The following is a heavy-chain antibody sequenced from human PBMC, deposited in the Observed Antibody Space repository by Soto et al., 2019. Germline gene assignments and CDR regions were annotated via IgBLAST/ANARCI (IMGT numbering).Heavy chain of an antibody. Sequence: PGGSLRLSCSASGFTFSMHSMHWVRQTPGKALEYVSAISRDGRSTFYADSVKGRFTISRDNSKNTLYLQMNSLRAEDTAVYYCAKVLSSGWYVPAFADFDYWGQGTLVTVSS. CDR1: GFTFSMHS. CDR3: AKVLSSGWYVPAFADFDY. D-gene: IGHD6-19*01. V-gene: IGHV3-64*04. J-gene: IGHJ4*02. CDR2: ISRDGRST.